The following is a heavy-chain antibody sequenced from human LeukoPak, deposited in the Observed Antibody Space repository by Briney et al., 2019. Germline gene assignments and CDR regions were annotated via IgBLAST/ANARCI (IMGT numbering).Heavy chain of an antibody. Sequence: GASVKVSFTASGYTFTDYFIHWVRQPPGRGLEWMGIINPSGGSTSYAQKFQGRVTMTRDTSTSTVYMELSSLRSEDTAVYYCARVDYYDSQTGADYWAHRTLVTVSS. CDR3: ARVDYYDSQTGADY. V-gene: IGHV1-46*01. D-gene: IGHD3-22*01. J-gene: IGHJ4*01. CDR2: INPSGGST. CDR1: GYTFTDYF.